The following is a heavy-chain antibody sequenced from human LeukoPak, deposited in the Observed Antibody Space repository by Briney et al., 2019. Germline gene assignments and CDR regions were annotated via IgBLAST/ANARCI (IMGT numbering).Heavy chain of an antibody. CDR1: GGTLSSYA. D-gene: IGHD6-13*01. CDR2: IIPIFGTA. CDR3: ARGYSSTLDP. J-gene: IGHJ5*02. V-gene: IGHV1-69*05. Sequence: SVKVSCKASGGTLSSYAISRVPQAPGQGLEWMGGIIPIFGTANYAQKFQGRVTITTDESTSTAYMELSSLRSEDTAVYYCARGYSSTLDPWGQGTLVTVSS.